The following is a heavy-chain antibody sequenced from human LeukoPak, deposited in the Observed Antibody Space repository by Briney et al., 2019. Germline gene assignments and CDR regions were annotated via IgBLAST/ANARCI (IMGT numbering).Heavy chain of an antibody. J-gene: IGHJ3*02. D-gene: IGHD1-7*01. Sequence: GGSLRLSCAASGFTFSNYGIHWVRQAPGKGLEWVAVTWFDGSNKYYADSVKGRFTISRDNSKNTLYLQMNSLRAEDTAVYYCAKDQGGTWTYDAFDIWGQGTMVTVSS. CDR3: AKDQGGTWTYDAFDI. V-gene: IGHV3-30*02. CDR2: TWFDGSNK. CDR1: GFTFSNYG.